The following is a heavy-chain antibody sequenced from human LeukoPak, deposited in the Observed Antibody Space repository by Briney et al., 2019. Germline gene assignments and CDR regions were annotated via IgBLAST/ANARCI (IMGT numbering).Heavy chain of an antibody. V-gene: IGHV1-69*04. Sequence: SVKVSCKASGGTFSSYAISWVRQAPGQGLEWMGRIIPILGIANYAQKFQGRVTITADKSTSTAYMELSSLRSEDTAVYYCARDRGGYCTNGVCYTGGPSTWGQGTLVTVSS. D-gene: IGHD2-8*01. CDR3: ARDRGGYCTNGVCYTGGPST. CDR1: GGTFSSYA. CDR2: IIPILGIA. J-gene: IGHJ4*02.